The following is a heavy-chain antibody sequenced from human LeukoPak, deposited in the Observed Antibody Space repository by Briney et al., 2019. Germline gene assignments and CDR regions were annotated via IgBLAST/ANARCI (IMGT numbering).Heavy chain of an antibody. Sequence: GASVKVSCKASGYTFTSYAMNWVRQAPGQGLEWMGWINTNTGNPTYAQCFTGRFVFSLDTSVSTAYLQISSLKAEDTAVYYCARDQDYDILTGYLLWGQGTLVTVSS. J-gene: IGHJ4*02. D-gene: IGHD3-9*01. CDR2: INTNTGNP. CDR1: GYTFTSYA. V-gene: IGHV7-4-1*02. CDR3: ARDQDYDILTGYLL.